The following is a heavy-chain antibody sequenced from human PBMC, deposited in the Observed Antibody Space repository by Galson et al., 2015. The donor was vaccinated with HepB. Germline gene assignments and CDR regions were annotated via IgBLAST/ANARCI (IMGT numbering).Heavy chain of an antibody. CDR1: GFTFSGSA. CDR2: IRSKANSYAT. CDR3: TRVEPDYYYDSSGYLYNWFDP. Sequence: SLRLSCAASGFTFSGSAMHWVRQASGKGLEWVGRIRSKANSYATAYAASVKGRFTISRDDSKNTAYLQMNSLKTEDTAVYYCTRVEPDYYYDSSGYLYNWFDPWGQGTLVTVSS. V-gene: IGHV3-73*01. D-gene: IGHD3-22*01. J-gene: IGHJ5*02.